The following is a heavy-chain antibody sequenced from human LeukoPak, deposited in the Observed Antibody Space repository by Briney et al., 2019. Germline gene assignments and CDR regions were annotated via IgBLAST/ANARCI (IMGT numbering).Heavy chain of an antibody. CDR3: ARGRDGYNYAHFDY. J-gene: IGHJ4*02. CDR1: GGTFSSYA. V-gene: IGHV1-69*05. Sequence: ASLKLSCEASGGTFSSYAISWGRQAPGQGLEWMGGIIPIFGTANYAQKFQGRVTITTDESTSTAYMELSSLRSEDTAVYYCARGRDGYNYAHFDYWGQGTLVTVSS. CDR2: IIPIFGTA. D-gene: IGHD5-24*01.